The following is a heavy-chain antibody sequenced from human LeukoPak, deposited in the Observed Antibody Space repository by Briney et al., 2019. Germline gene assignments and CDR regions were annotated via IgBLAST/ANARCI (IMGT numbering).Heavy chain of an antibody. D-gene: IGHD3-10*01. V-gene: IGHV1-8*01. CDR3: ARGVFGGYSYYYGMDV. Sequence: GASVKVSCKASGYTFTSYDINWVRQATGQGLEWRAWMNPDSGNTGYAQNFQGRVTMTRNTSISTAYMELSSLRSEDTAVYYCARGVFGGYSYYYGMDVWGQGTTVTVSS. CDR2: MNPDSGNT. CDR1: GYTFTSYD. J-gene: IGHJ6*02.